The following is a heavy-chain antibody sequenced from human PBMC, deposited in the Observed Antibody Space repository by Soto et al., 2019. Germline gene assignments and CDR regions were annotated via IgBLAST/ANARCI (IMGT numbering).Heavy chain of an antibody. V-gene: IGHV3-21*01. CDR2: ISSSSTYI. CDR3: ASFRSALDY. Sequence: NPGGSLRLSCAASGFTFSTYSMNWVRQAPGKGLEWVSSISSSSTYIYYADSVKGRFTISRDNAKNSLYLQMNSLRAEDTAAYYCASFRSALDYWGQGTLVTVSS. J-gene: IGHJ4*02. CDR1: GFTFSTYS.